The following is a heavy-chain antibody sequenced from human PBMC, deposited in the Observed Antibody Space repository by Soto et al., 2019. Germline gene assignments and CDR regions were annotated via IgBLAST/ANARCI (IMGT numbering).Heavy chain of an antibody. Sequence: SETLSLTCTVSGGSIGSYYWSWIRQPPGKGLEWIGYIYYSGSTNYNPSLKSRVTISVDTSKNQFSLKLSSVTAADTAVYYCATRWFGDLNWFDPWGQGTLVTVSS. J-gene: IGHJ5*02. CDR2: IYYSGST. CDR1: GGSIGSYY. D-gene: IGHD3-10*01. V-gene: IGHV4-59*01. CDR3: ATRWFGDLNWFDP.